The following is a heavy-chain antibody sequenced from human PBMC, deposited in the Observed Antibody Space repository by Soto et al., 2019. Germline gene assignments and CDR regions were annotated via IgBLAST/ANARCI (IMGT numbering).Heavy chain of an antibody. J-gene: IGHJ4*02. CDR2: IYDSGST. Sequence: QVQLQESVPGLVKPSQTLSLTCTVSGGSLSSGDYYWSLIRQPPGKGLEWIGYIYDSGSTYSNPSLKRRVTISVDTSKRQLSLKLSSVTAADTAVYYCARGVDGDAPHFDDWCQGTLVTVSS. D-gene: IGHD2-15*01. CDR3: ARGVDGDAPHFDD. V-gene: IGHV4-30-4*01. CDR1: GGSLSSGDYY.